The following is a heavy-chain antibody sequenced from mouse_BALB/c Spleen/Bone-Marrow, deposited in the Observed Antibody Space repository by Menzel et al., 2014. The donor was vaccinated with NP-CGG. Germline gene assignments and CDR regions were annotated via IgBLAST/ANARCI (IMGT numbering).Heavy chain of an antibody. Sequence: VQLKESGPGLVKPSQTVSLTCTVTGISITTGNYRWSWIRQFPGNKLEWIGYIYYSGTITYNPSLTSRTTITRDTSKNQFFLEMNSLTAEDTATHYCARFYGNYFDYWGQGTTLTVSS. D-gene: IGHD2-1*01. V-gene: IGHV3-5*02. CDR3: ARFYGNYFDY. CDR2: IYYSGTI. J-gene: IGHJ2*01. CDR1: GISITTGNYR.